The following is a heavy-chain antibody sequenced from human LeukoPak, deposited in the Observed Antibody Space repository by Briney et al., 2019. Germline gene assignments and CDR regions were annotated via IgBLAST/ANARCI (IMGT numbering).Heavy chain of an antibody. J-gene: IGHJ6*03. CDR3: AKDISADYSNPFFYYMDV. CDR2: IGWNSGSI. Sequence: GGPLRLSCAASGFTFDDYAMHWVRQAPGKGLEWVSGIGWNSGSIGYADSVKGRFTISRDDAKNSLYLQMNSLRAEDTALYYCAKDISADYSNPFFYYMDVWGKGTTVTVSS. CDR1: GFTFDDYA. V-gene: IGHV3-9*01. D-gene: IGHD4-11*01.